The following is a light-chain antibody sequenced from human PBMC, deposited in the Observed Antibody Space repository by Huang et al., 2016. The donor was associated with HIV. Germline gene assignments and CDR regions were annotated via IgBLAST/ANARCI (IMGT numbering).Light chain of an antibody. J-gene: IGKJ2*03. CDR3: HQSFSAPQS. CDR2: SAS. V-gene: IGKV1-39*01. CDR1: QSIRKY. Sequence: DIQMTQSPSSLSASVGDRVSISCRASQSIRKYLNWYQQKGGRAPKLLIHSASTLQTGVPSRFSGSGSETEFTLTISRLQPEDFATYFCHQSFSAPQSFGQGTKL.